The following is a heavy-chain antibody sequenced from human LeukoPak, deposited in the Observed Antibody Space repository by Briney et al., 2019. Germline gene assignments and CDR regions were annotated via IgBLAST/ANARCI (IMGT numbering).Heavy chain of an antibody. CDR2: INPSGGST. CDR3: ARVSGPYYDFWSGPNQGAWFDP. Sequence: ASVKVSCKASGYTFTSYYMHWVRQAPGQGLEWMGIINPSGGSTSYAQKFQGRVTMTRDTSASTVYMELSSLRSEDTAVYYCARVSGPYYDFWSGPNQGAWFDPWGQGTLVTVSS. D-gene: IGHD3-3*01. V-gene: IGHV1-46*01. CDR1: GYTFTSYY. J-gene: IGHJ5*02.